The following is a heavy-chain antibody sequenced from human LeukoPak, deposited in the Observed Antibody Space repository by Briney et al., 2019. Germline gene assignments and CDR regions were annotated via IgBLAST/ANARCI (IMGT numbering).Heavy chain of an antibody. V-gene: IGHV3-11*01. Sequence: GGSLRLSCAASGFTFSDYYMSWVRQAPGKGLERVSYISSSGSTIYYADSVKGRFTISRDNAKNSLYLQMNSLRAEDTAVYYCARDEGGVVTAIPGWFDPWGQGTLVTVSS. D-gene: IGHD2-21*02. CDR2: ISSSGSTI. J-gene: IGHJ5*02. CDR1: GFTFSDYY. CDR3: ARDEGGVVTAIPGWFDP.